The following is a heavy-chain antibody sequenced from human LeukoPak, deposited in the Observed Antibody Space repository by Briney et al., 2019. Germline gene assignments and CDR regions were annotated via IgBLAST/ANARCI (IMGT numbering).Heavy chain of an antibody. D-gene: IGHD3-22*01. J-gene: IGHJ4*02. CDR2: ISSSSSYI. Sequence: GGSLRLSCAASGFTFSSYAMHWVRQAPGKGLEWVSSISSSSSYIYYADSVKGRFTISRDNAKNSLYLQMNSLRAEDTAVYYCARGHASSGYYFFDYWGQGTLVTVSS. V-gene: IGHV3-21*01. CDR3: ARGHASSGYYFFDY. CDR1: GFTFSSYA.